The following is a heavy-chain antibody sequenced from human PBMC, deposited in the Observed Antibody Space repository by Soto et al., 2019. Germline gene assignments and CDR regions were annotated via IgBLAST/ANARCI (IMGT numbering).Heavy chain of an antibody. CDR3: ARGPKDSSTWYMNY. V-gene: IGHV3-21*01. Sequence: TGGSLRLSCADSGFTFSSYSMNWVRQAPGKGLEWVSSISSSSTYIYYADSVKGRFTISRDNAKNSLYLQMNSLSAEDTAVYYCARGPKDSSTWYMNYWGQGTPVTVSS. J-gene: IGHJ4*02. D-gene: IGHD6-13*01. CDR1: GFTFSSYS. CDR2: ISSSSTYI.